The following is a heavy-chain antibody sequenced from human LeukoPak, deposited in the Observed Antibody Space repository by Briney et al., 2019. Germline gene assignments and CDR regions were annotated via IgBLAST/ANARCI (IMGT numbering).Heavy chain of an antibody. D-gene: IGHD6-13*01. Sequence: GGSLRLSCAASGFTFSSYAMSWVRQAPAKGLEWVSAISGSGGSTYYADSVKGRFTISRDNSKNTLYLQMNSLRAEDTAVYYCAKVLYSSSLNWFDPWGQGTLVTVSS. J-gene: IGHJ5*02. V-gene: IGHV3-23*01. CDR2: ISGSGGST. CDR1: GFTFSSYA. CDR3: AKVLYSSSLNWFDP.